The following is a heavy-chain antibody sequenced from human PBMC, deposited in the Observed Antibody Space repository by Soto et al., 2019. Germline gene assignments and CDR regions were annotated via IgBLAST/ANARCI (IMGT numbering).Heavy chain of an antibody. CDR2: INPMSGGT. D-gene: IGHD2-8*01. V-gene: IGHV1-2*04. Sequence: ASVKVSCKASGYSFTDYHIHWVRQAPGQGLEWLGRINPMSGGTSTAQKFQGWVTMTTDTSISTASMELTRLTSDDTAIYYCARGDSTDCSNVVCSFYYNHGMDVWGQGTTVTVS. CDR3: ARGDSTDCSNVVCSFYYNHGMDV. J-gene: IGHJ6*02. CDR1: GYSFTDYH.